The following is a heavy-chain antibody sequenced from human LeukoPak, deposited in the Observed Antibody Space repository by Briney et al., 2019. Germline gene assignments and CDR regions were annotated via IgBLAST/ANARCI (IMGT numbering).Heavy chain of an antibody. V-gene: IGHV4-4*09. CDR3: ARGARRVAAYSSSSRNWAFDI. CDR2: IYTSGST. Sequence: PSETLSLTCAVSGDSISNYYWSWIRQPPGKGLEWIGYIYTSGSTNYNPSLKSRVTISVDTSKNQFSLKLSSVTAADTAVYYCARGARRVAAYSSSSRNWAFDIWGQGTMVTVSS. CDR1: GDSISNYY. J-gene: IGHJ3*02. D-gene: IGHD6-6*01.